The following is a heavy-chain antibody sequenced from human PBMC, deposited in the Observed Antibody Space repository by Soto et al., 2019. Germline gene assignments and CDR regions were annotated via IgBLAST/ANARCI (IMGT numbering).Heavy chain of an antibody. Sequence: GGYLRLSCAASGFTFSDYYMSWIRQAPGKGLEWVSYISSSGSTIYYADSVKGRFTISRDNAKNSLYLQMNSLRAEDTAVYYCARDKSYNWNDGADAFDICGQGTMVTVSS. CDR1: GFTFSDYY. V-gene: IGHV3-11*01. D-gene: IGHD1-1*01. CDR3: ARDKSYNWNDGADAFDI. CDR2: ISSSGSTI. J-gene: IGHJ3*02.